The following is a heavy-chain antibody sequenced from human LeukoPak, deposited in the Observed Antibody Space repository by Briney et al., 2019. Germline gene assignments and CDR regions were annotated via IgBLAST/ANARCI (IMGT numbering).Heavy chain of an antibody. D-gene: IGHD3-9*01. CDR2: ISYDATNT. Sequence: PGRSLRLSCAASGFTFSNFAMHWVRQAPGKGLEWVAVISYDATNTYYIDSVKGRFTISRDNSKNTVYLQMNSLRPEDTAVYYCVRDRYDIPWGQGTLVTVSS. CDR1: GFTFSNFA. CDR3: VRDRYDIP. V-gene: IGHV3-30-3*01. J-gene: IGHJ5*02.